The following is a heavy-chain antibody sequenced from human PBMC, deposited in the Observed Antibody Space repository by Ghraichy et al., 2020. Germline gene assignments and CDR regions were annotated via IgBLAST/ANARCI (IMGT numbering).Heavy chain of an antibody. J-gene: IGHJ5*02. CDR3: TRSSDHYDILTGYLNWFDP. Sequence: GGSLRLSCADSGFISNTYWMTWVRQAPGKGLEWVANIKHDGSEKYYVDSVKGRFTISRDNAKNSLYLQMNSLRAEDTAVYYCTRSSDHYDILTGYLNWFDPWGQGTMVTVSS. CDR1: GFISNTYW. V-gene: IGHV3-7*01. D-gene: IGHD3-9*01. CDR2: IKHDGSEK.